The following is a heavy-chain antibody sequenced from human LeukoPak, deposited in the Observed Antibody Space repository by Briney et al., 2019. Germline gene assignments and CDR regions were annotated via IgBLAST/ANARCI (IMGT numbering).Heavy chain of an antibody. CDR2: INPNSGGT. CDR3: ARDGDVDINWFDP. J-gene: IGHJ5*02. D-gene: IGHD2-2*03. Sequence: ASVKVSCKASGYTFTGYYMHWVRQAPGQGLEWMGWINPNSGGTNYAQKFQGRVTMTRDTSISTAYMELSRPRSDDTAVYYCARDGDVDINWFDPWGQGALVTVSS. V-gene: IGHV1-2*02. CDR1: GYTFTGYY.